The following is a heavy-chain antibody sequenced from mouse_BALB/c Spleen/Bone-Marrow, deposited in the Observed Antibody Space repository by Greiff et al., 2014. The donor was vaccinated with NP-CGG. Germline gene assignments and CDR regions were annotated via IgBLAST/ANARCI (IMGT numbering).Heavy chain of an antibody. CDR3: AREGDGAY. Sequence: VQLKESGGGLVKPGGSLKLSCAASGFTFSDYYMYWVRRTPEKRLEWVATISDGGSYTYYPDSVKGRFTISRDNAKNNLYLQMSSLKSEDTAMYYCAREGDGAYWGQGTLVTVSA. J-gene: IGHJ3*01. D-gene: IGHD3-3*01. CDR1: GFTFSDYY. V-gene: IGHV5-4*02. CDR2: ISDGGSYT.